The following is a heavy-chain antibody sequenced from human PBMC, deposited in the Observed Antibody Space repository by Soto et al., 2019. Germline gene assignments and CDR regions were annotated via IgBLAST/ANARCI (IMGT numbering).Heavy chain of an antibody. CDR3: ARGSQLRYFDWLSLSYFDY. D-gene: IGHD3-9*01. CDR2: INHSGST. V-gene: IGHV4-34*01. CDR1: GGSFSGYY. J-gene: IGHJ4*02. Sequence: ASETLSLTCAVYGGSFSGYYWSWIRQPPGKGLEWIGEINHSGSTNYNPSLKSRVTISVDTSKNQFSLKLSSVTAADTAVYYCARGSQLRYFDWLSLSYFDYWGQGTLVTVSS.